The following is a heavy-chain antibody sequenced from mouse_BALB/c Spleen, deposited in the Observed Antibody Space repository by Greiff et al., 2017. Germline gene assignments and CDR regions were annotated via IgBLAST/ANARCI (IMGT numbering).Heavy chain of an antibody. CDR1: GYAFTNYL. Sequence: VQLQQSGAELVRPGTSVKVSCKASGYAFTNYLIEWVKQRPGQGLEWIGVINPGSGGTNYNEKFKGKATLTADKSSSTAYMQLSSLTSDDSAVYFCARGDRYDVGAYAMDYWGQGTSVTVSS. J-gene: IGHJ4*01. CDR3: ARGDRYDVGAYAMDY. D-gene: IGHD2-14*01. CDR2: INPGSGGT. V-gene: IGHV1-54*03.